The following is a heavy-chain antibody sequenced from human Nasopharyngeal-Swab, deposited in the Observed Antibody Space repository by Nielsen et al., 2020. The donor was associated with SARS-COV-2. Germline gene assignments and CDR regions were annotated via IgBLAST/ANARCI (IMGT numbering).Heavy chain of an antibody. CDR2: IYSGGST. J-gene: IGHJ4*02. V-gene: IGHV3-66*02. D-gene: IGHD3-16*01. CDR1: GFTVSSNY. Sequence: ESLKISRAASGFTVSSNYMSWVRQAPGKGLEWVSVIYSGGSTYYADSVKGRFTISRDNSRNTLYLQMNSLRAEDTAVYYCARDRGGYGDYVDYWGQGTLVTVSS. CDR3: ARDRGGYGDYVDY.